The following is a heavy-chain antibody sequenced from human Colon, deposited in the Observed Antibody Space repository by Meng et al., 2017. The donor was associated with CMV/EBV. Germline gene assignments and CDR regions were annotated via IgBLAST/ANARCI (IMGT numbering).Heavy chain of an antibody. CDR1: GFTFSSYD. CDR3: AKGPDYSYFWTASD. CDR2: IGTAGDT. J-gene: IGHJ4*02. Sequence: GGSLRLSCAASGFTFSSYDMHWVRQATGKGLEWVSAIGTAGDTYYPGSVKGRFTISRDNSRNTLYLQMNSLRADDTAVYYCAKGPDYSYFWTASDWGQGALVTVSS. D-gene: IGHD3/OR15-3a*01. V-gene: IGHV3-13*01.